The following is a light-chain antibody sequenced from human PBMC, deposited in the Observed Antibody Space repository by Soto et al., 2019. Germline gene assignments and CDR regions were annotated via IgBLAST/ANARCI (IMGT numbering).Light chain of an antibody. Sequence: EIVLTQSPGTLSLSPGDRATLSCRASQSIRFNYLAWYQQRPGQAPRLLIYGASSRASGVPDRFSGSGSGTDFTLTISRLEAEDFAVYYCQQFGGSPLLTFGPGTKVEIK. CDR3: QQFGGSPLLT. CDR1: QSIRFNY. CDR2: GAS. J-gene: IGKJ3*01. V-gene: IGKV3-20*01.